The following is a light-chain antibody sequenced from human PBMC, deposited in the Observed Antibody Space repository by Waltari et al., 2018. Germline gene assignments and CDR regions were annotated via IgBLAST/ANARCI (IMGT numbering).Light chain of an antibody. CDR1: HTRTKA. J-gene: IGLJ3*02. Sequence: SYGLTQSPSVSVSPGQTARITCGGVHTRTKAVHWYQQKPPEAPVLVIFFDSERPSGIHERFSGSASGDTATLSISGVEAGDEADYYCQVWDSTSDHPVFGGGTRLTVL. CDR3: QVWDSTSDHPV. CDR2: FDS. V-gene: IGLV3-21*01.